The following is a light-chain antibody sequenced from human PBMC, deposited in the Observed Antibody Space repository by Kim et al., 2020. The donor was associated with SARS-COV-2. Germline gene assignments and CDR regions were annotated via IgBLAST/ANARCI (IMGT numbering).Light chain of an antibody. CDR1: SSNTGAGYD. J-gene: IGLJ2*01. Sequence: VTISYTGSSSNTGAGYDVHWYHQLPGTAPKLLIYGNSNRPSGVPDRFAGSKSGTSASLAITGLQPEDEADYYCQSYDSSLSASHVVFGGGTKLTVL. V-gene: IGLV1-40*01. CDR2: GNS. CDR3: QSYDSSLSASHVV.